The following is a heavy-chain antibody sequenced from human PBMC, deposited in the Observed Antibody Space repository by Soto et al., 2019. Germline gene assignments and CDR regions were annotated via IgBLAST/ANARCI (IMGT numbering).Heavy chain of an antibody. CDR1: GFTFSSYS. D-gene: IGHD4-17*01. J-gene: IGHJ3*02. CDR2: ISSSSTYI. V-gene: IGHV3-21*01. Sequence: EVQLVESGGGLVKPGGSLRLSCAASGFTFSSYSMHWVRQAPGKGLEWVASISSSSTYIYYADSVKGRFTISRDNAKNSLYLQINSLRDKDTAVYYCARDRFATTTVATAAYDIWCRGTMVTVST. CDR3: ARDRFATTTVATAAYDI.